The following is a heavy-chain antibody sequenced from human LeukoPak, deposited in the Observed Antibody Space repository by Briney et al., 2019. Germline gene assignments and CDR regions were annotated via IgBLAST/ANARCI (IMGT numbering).Heavy chain of an antibody. Sequence: GSLRLSCAASGFTFSSYGMHWVRQAPGKGLEWVAVISYDGSNKYYADSVKGRFTFSRDNSKNTLYLQMNSLRAEDTAVYYCAKGGRDIAAAGSWGQGTLVTVSS. V-gene: IGHV3-30*18. D-gene: IGHD6-13*01. CDR3: AKGGRDIAAAGS. J-gene: IGHJ4*02. CDR1: GFTFSSYG. CDR2: ISYDGSNK.